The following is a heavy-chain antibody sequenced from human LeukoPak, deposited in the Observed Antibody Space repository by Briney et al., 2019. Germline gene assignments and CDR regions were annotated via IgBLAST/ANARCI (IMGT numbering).Heavy chain of an antibody. Sequence: GGSLPLSCSASGFTFSSYGMHWVRQAPGKGLEGVAVIWYDGSNKHYADSVKGRFTISRDNSKNTLYLQMNALRAEDTAVYYCARDLLRGIYRSLEYWGQGTLVTVSS. D-gene: IGHD6-13*01. V-gene: IGHV3-33*01. CDR1: GFTFSSYG. J-gene: IGHJ4*02. CDR3: ARDLLRGIYRSLEY. CDR2: IWYDGSNK.